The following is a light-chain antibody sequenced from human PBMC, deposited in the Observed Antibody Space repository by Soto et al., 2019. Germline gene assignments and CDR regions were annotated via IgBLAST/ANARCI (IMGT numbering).Light chain of an antibody. Sequence: EIVLTQSPGTLSLSPGERATLSCRASQSVSSSYLAWYQQKPGQAPRLLIYGASNRPTGIPDRFSGSWSGTDFTLTISRLEPEDFAMYYCQRYGGSPGTFGGGTRVDIK. V-gene: IGKV3-20*01. CDR1: QSVSSSY. CDR3: QRYGGSPGT. J-gene: IGKJ4*01. CDR2: GAS.